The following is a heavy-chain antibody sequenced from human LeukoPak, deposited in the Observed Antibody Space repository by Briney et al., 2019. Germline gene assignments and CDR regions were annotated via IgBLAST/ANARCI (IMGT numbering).Heavy chain of an antibody. J-gene: IGHJ4*02. CDR2: IYSGGST. D-gene: IGHD5-12*01. Sequence: HAGGSLRLSCAASGFTFSDYYMSWVRQAPGKGLEWVSVIYSGGSTYYADSVKGRFTISRDNSKNTLYLQMNSLRAEDTAVYYCARVPTATWRYYFDYWGQGTLVTVSS. CDR3: ARVPTATWRYYFDY. CDR1: GFTFSDYY. V-gene: IGHV3-53*01.